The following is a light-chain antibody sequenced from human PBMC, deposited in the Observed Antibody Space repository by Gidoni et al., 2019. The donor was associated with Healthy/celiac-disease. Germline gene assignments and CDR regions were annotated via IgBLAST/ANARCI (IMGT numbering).Light chain of an antibody. Sequence: EIVLTQSPATLSLSPGERATLPCRASQSVSSYLAWYQQKPGQAPRLLIYDASNWATGIPARFSGSGSGTDFTLTISSLEPEDFAVYYCQQRSNWSYTFGQGTKLEIK. V-gene: IGKV3-11*01. CDR3: QQRSNWSYT. CDR2: DAS. CDR1: QSVSSY. J-gene: IGKJ2*01.